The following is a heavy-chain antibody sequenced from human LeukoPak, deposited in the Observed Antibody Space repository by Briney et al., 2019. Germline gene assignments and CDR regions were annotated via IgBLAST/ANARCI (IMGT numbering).Heavy chain of an antibody. Sequence: PGGSLRLSSAASGFPFSTSAMHWVRQAPGKGLEWVAVISFDGSLRYAADSMKGRFTVSRDNSNNTEYLGMNSPRREDTAVYYCSRGWLRTNPLDPWGQGTLVTVSS. V-gene: IGHV3-30*04. CDR2: ISFDGSLR. CDR3: SRGWLRTNPLDP. J-gene: IGHJ5*02. D-gene: IGHD5-12*01. CDR1: GFPFSTSA.